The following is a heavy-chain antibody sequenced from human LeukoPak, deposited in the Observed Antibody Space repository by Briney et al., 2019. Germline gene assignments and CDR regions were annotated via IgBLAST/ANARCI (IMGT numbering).Heavy chain of an antibody. CDR2: IFYRGTT. CDR1: GGSITISNYY. Sequence: PETMSLTSTVSGGSITISNYYWGWARQPPRQGLEWIGRIFYRGTTYYNPSLKSRVTISVDTCKNQFSLRLSSVSAADTAVYYCARIGYSSALSKGYCMDVWGQGTTVTVSS. V-gene: IGHV4-39*01. J-gene: IGHJ6*02. CDR3: ARIGYSSALSKGYCMDV. D-gene: IGHD6-25*01.